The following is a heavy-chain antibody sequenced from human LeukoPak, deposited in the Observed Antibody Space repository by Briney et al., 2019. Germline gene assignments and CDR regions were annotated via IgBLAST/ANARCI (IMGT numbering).Heavy chain of an antibody. J-gene: IGHJ4*02. D-gene: IGHD3-22*01. Sequence: PGGSLRLSCAASGFTFSSYGMHWVRQAPGKGLEWAAVIWYDGSNKYYADSVKGRFTISKDNSKNTLYLQMNSLRAEDTAVYYCAKGNYDSSGYYYFDYWGQGTLVTVSS. CDR2: IWYDGSNK. CDR3: AKGNYDSSGYYYFDY. V-gene: IGHV3-33*06. CDR1: GFTFSSYG.